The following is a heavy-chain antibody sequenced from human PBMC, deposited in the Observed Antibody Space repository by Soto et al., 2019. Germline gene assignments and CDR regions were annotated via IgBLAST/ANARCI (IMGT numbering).Heavy chain of an antibody. D-gene: IGHD3-22*01. V-gene: IGHV3-48*03. Sequence: EVQLVESGGGLVQPGGSLRLSCAASGFTFSSYEMNWVRQAPGKGLEWVSYISSSGSTIYYADSVKGRFTISRDNAKNSLYLQMNSLRAEDTAVYYCARAPGRDDSSGYYDDAFDIWGQGTMVTVSS. CDR3: ARAPGRDDSSGYYDDAFDI. CDR2: ISSSGSTI. CDR1: GFTFSSYE. J-gene: IGHJ3*02.